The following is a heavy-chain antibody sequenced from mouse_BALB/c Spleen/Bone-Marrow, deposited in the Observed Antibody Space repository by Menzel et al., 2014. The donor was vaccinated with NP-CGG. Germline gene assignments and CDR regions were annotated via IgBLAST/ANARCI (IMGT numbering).Heavy chain of an antibody. CDR2: INPYNGDT. V-gene: IGHV1-20*02. D-gene: IGHD2-4*01. CDR1: GYSFTGYF. J-gene: IGHJ3*01. Sequence: EVQLQQSGPELVKPGASVKISCKASGYSFTGYFMNWVMQSHGKSLEWIGRINPYNGDTFYNQKFKDKATLTIDKSSSTAHMELRNLASEDSAVYYCARIYDYDRGAWFAYWGQGTLVTVSA. CDR3: ARIYDYDRGAWFAY.